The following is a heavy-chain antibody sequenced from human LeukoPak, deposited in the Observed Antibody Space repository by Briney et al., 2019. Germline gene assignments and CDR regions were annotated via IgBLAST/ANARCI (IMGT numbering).Heavy chain of an antibody. J-gene: IGHJ4*02. CDR3: ARVGYSGSRGDY. Sequence: ASVKVSCKASGYTFTGYYMHWVRQAPGQGLEWMGIINPSGGSTSYAQKFQGRVTMTRDMSTSTVYMELSSLRSEDTAVYYCARVGYSGSRGDYWGQGTLVTVSS. D-gene: IGHD1-26*01. CDR2: INPSGGST. V-gene: IGHV1-46*01. CDR1: GYTFTGYY.